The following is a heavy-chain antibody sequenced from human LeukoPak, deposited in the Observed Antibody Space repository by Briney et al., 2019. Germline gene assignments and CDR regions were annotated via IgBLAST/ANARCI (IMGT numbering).Heavy chain of an antibody. J-gene: IGHJ4*02. CDR2: INPNSGGT. CDR3: AATKWYYYDSSGYSFIDWDY. D-gene: IGHD3-22*01. CDR1: GYIFTDYY. Sequence: ASVKVSCKASGYIFTDYYMHWVRQAPGQELGWMGRINPNSGGTNYAQKFQGRVTMTEDTSTDTAYMELSSLRSEDTAVYYCAATKWYYYDSSGYSFIDWDYWGQGTLVTVSS. V-gene: IGHV1/OR15-1*04.